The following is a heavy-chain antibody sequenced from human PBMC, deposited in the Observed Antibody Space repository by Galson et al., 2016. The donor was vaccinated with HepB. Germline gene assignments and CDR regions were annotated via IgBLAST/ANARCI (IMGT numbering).Heavy chain of an antibody. J-gene: IGHJ6*02. D-gene: IGHD2-8*01. CDR1: GDSVSSSYAA. CDR3: ARAARLYGVLRTHGLDA. V-gene: IGHV6-1*01. Sequence: CAISGDSVSSSYAAWNWIRQSPSRGLEWLGRTYFTSRWYTDHADSVKGRIDISPDTSKNQFSLLANSVTPEDTAVYYCARAARLYGVLRTHGLDAWGQGTTVTVSS. CDR2: TYFTSRWYT.